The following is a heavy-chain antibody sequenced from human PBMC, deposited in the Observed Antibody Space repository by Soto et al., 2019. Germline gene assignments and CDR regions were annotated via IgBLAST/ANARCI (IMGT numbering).Heavy chain of an antibody. V-gene: IGHV3-30*18. CDR1: GFTFSSYG. D-gene: IGHD3-16*01. Sequence: QVQLVESGGGVVQPGRSLRLSCAASGFTFSSYGMHWVRQAPGKGLEWVAVISYDGSNKYYADSVKGRFTISRDNSKNTLYLQMNDLGAEDTAVYYCAKTELGGWYFDLWGRGTLVTVSS. CDR3: AKTELGGWYFDL. CDR2: ISYDGSNK. J-gene: IGHJ2*01.